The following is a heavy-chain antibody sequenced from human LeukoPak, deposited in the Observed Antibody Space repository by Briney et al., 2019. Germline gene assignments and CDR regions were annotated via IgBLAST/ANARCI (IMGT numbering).Heavy chain of an antibody. Sequence: ASVKVSCKASGYTFTGYYMHWVRQATGQGLEWMGWMNPNSGNTGYAQKFQGRVTMTRDTSISTAYMELSRLRSDDTAVYYCARGDYGYTDYWGQGTLVTVSS. J-gene: IGHJ4*02. V-gene: IGHV1-2*02. CDR3: ARGDYGYTDY. CDR1: GYTFTGYY. CDR2: MNPNSGNT. D-gene: IGHD4/OR15-4a*01.